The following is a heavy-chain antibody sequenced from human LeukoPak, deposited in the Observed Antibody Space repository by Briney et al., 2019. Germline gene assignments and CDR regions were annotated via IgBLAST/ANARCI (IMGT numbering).Heavy chain of an antibody. CDR3: ARDPQYCSGGSCYSFDY. CDR1: GFTFSTYS. J-gene: IGHJ4*02. Sequence: GGSLRLSCAASGFTFSTYSMNWVRQAPGKGLEWVSSIISSSSYIYYADTVKGRFTISRDNAKNSLYLQMNSLRAEDTAVYYCARDPQYCSGGSCYSFDYWGQGTLVTVSS. CDR2: IISSSSYI. V-gene: IGHV3-21*01. D-gene: IGHD2-15*01.